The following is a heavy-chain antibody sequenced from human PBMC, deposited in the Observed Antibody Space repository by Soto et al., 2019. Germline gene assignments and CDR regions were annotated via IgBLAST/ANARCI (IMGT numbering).Heavy chain of an antibody. Sequence: VQLVESGGGLVQPGGSLRLSCAASGFTFSSYSMNWVRQAPGKGLEWISYISGGSGAIYYADSVKGRFTISRDNAKNSLYLQMNSLRDEDTAVFYCARDSRFAFDIWGQGTMVTVSS. D-gene: IGHD3-3*01. CDR3: ARDSRFAFDI. J-gene: IGHJ3*02. CDR1: GFTFSSYS. V-gene: IGHV3-48*02. CDR2: ISGGSGAI.